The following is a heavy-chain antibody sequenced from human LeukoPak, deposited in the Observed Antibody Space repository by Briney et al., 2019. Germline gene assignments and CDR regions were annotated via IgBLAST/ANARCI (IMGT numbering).Heavy chain of an antibody. J-gene: IGHJ2*01. V-gene: IGHV4-59*08. CDR1: GGSISSYY. Sequence: SETLPLTCTVSGGSISSYYWSWIRQPPGKGLEWIGYIYYSGSTNYNPSLKSRVTISVDTSKNQFSLKLSSVTAADTAVYYCARREGDYGYRYFDLWGRGTLVTVSS. D-gene: IGHD4-17*01. CDR3: ARREGDYGYRYFDL. CDR2: IYYSGST.